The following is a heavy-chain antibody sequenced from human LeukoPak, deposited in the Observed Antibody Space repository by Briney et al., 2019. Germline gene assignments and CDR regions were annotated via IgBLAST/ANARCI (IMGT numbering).Heavy chain of an antibody. CDR2: IKQDGSKA. CDR1: GFTFTDFW. CDR3: ARDEGYGFDY. J-gene: IGHJ4*02. D-gene: IGHD5-18*01. V-gene: IGHV3-7*04. Sequence: GGSLRLSCAASGFTFTDFWMGWVRQAPGKGLEWVADIKQDGSKAYYVDSVKGRLTISRDNAKNSLYLQMDNLGVDDTAIYYCARDEGYGFDYWGQGTLLTVSS.